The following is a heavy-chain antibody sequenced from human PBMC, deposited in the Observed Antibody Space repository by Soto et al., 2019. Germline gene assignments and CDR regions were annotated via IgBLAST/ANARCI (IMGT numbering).Heavy chain of an antibody. J-gene: IGHJ3*01. Sequence: QGQLQQSGPGLVKPSQTLSLTCAISGDSVSSDITSWNWIRQSPSRGLEWLGRTYYRSKWFHDYAASEKSRITIKPDTSKNQFSLELNSITPEDTAVYYCARGNALDVWGQGTVVTVSS. CDR1: GDSVSSDITS. V-gene: IGHV6-1*01. CDR3: ARGNALDV. CDR2: TYYRSKWFH. D-gene: IGHD3-10*01.